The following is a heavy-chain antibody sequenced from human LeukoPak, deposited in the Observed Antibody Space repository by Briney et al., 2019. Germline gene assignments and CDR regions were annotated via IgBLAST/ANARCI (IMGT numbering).Heavy chain of an antibody. CDR1: GGSISSGGYY. J-gene: IGHJ3*02. Sequence: PSETLSLTCTVSGGSISSGGYYWNWIRQHPGKGLEWIGYIYYSGSTYYNPSLKSRVTISVDTSKNQFSLKLSSVTAADTAVYYCARVSGRGIAAPGDAFDIWGQGTMVTVSS. D-gene: IGHD6-13*01. CDR2: IYYSGST. CDR3: ARVSGRGIAAPGDAFDI. V-gene: IGHV4-31*03.